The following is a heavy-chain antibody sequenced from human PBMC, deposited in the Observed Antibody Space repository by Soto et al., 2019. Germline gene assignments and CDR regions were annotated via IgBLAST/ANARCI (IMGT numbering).Heavy chain of an antibody. J-gene: IGHJ6*03. CDR1: GYTFTSYA. CDR2: INAGNGNT. Sequence: QVQLVQSGAEVKKPGASVKVSCKASGYTFTSYAMHWVRQAPGQRLEWMGWINAGNGNTKYSQKFQGRVTITRDTSASTAYMELSSLRSEDTAVYYCAREKRSYYYYYMDVWDKGTTVTVSS. V-gene: IGHV1-3*01. CDR3: AREKRSYYYYYMDV.